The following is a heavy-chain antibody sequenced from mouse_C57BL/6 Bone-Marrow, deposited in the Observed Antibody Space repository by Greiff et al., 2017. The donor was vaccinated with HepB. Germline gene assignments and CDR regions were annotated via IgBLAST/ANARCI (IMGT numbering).Heavy chain of an antibody. D-gene: IGHD1-1*01. Sequence: VQLQQSGPGLVKPSQSLSLTCSVTGYSITSGYYWNWIRQFPGNKLEWMGYISYDGSNNYNPSLKNRIPITRDTSKNQFFLKLNSVTTEDTATYYCARGGYYGSSPLYYFDYWGQGTTLTVSS. CDR1: GYSITSGYY. CDR3: ARGGYYGSSPLYYFDY. J-gene: IGHJ2*01. CDR2: ISYDGSN. V-gene: IGHV3-6*01.